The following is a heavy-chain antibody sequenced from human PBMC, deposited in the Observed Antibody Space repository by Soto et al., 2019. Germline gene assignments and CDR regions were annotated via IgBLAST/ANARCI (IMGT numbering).Heavy chain of an antibody. V-gene: IGHV1-8*01. CDR2: MNPHSGDT. D-gene: IGHD3-10*01. Sequence: ASVKVSCKSSGYSFTSLHVNWVRQAAGQGLEWIGWMNPHSGDTGFAQKFQGRVTMTRDISLTTAYLELRSLTSEDTAVYFCARGSPGHVDHWGQGTLVTVSA. J-gene: IGHJ4*02. CDR1: GYSFTSLH. CDR3: ARGSPGHVDH.